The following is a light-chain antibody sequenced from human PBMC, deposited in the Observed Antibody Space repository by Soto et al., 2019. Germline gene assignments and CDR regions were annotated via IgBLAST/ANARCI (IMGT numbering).Light chain of an antibody. V-gene: IGKV3-15*01. J-gene: IGKJ1*01. CDR2: GAS. CDR3: QQYNNWWT. Sequence: EIVMTQSPATLSVSPGERASLSCRASQSVSSNLAWYQQKPGQAPMLLIYGASTRATGIPARFSGSGSGTEFTLTISSLQSEDFAVSYCQQYNNWWTFGKGTKVDIK. CDR1: QSVSSN.